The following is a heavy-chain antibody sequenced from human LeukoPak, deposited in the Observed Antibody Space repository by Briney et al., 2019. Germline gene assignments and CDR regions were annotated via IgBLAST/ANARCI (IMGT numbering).Heavy chain of an antibody. Sequence: ASVKVSCKASGYTFTGYYMHWVRQAPGQGLEWMGWINPNSGGTNYAQKFQGRVTMTRDTSISTAYMELSRLRSDDTAVYYCARARYYYDSSPPRFDPWGQGTLVTVSP. CDR3: ARARYYYDSSPPRFDP. D-gene: IGHD3-22*01. CDR2: INPNSGGT. J-gene: IGHJ5*02. CDR1: GYTFTGYY. V-gene: IGHV1-2*02.